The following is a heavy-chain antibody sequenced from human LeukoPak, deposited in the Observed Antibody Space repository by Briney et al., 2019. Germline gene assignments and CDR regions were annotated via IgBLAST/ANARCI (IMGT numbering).Heavy chain of an antibody. CDR3: ARDDLWGARGFDP. Sequence: SVKVSCKASGGTFSSYAISWVRQAPGQGLEWMGRIIPIFGTANYAQKFQGRVTITTDESTSTAYMELSSLRSEDTAVYYCARDDLWGARGFDPWGQGTLVTVSS. CDR2: IIPIFGTA. CDR1: GGTFSSYA. V-gene: IGHV1-69*05. D-gene: IGHD7-27*01. J-gene: IGHJ5*02.